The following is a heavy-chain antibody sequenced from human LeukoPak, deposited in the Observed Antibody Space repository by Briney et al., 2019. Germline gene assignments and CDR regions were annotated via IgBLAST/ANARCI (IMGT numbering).Heavy chain of an antibody. CDR3: ARARDYGDVPDY. Sequence: GASVKVSCKASGYTFTSYDINWVRQATGQGLEWMGWMNPNSGNTGYAQKFQGRVTMTRNTSISTAYMELSSLRSEDTAVYYCARARDYGDVPDYWGQGTLVTVSS. V-gene: IGHV1-8*01. CDR1: GYTFTSYD. D-gene: IGHD4-17*01. J-gene: IGHJ4*02. CDR2: MNPNSGNT.